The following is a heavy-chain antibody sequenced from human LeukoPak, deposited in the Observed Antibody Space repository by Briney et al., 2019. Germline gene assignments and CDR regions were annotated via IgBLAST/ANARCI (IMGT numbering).Heavy chain of an antibody. D-gene: IGHD2-15*01. Sequence: PGRSLRLSCAASGFTFSRYGMHWDRQAPGKGLEWVAVISYDGSNKYYADSVKGRFTISRDNSKNTLFLLMNSLRAEDTAVYYCARESVGYCSGGSCYGMDVWGQGTTVTVSS. V-gene: IGHV3-30-3*01. CDR1: GFTFSRYG. CDR3: ARESVGYCSGGSCYGMDV. CDR2: ISYDGSNK. J-gene: IGHJ6*02.